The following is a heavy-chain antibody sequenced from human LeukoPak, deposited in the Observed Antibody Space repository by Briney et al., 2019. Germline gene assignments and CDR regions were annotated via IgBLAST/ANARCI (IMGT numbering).Heavy chain of an antibody. CDR3: ARDYGTNYYDSSDAFDI. CDR2: IIPIFGTA. J-gene: IGHJ3*02. D-gene: IGHD3-22*01. Sequence: ASVKVSCKASGGTFSSYAISWVRQAPGQGLEWMGGIIPIFGTANYAQKFQGRVTITADESTSTAYMELSSLRSEDTAVYYCARDYGTNYYDSSDAFDIWGQGTMVTVSS. CDR1: GGTFSSYA. V-gene: IGHV1-69*13.